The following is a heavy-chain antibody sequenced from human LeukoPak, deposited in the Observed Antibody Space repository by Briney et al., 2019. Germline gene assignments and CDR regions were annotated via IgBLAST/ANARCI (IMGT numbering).Heavy chain of an antibody. CDR3: ARDLTWLVVDF. J-gene: IGHJ4*02. Sequence: RGSLRLSCPRSGFPFSACRIHWVRQAPGKGLVWVSRVKYDGSTTAYADSVKGRFTISRDNTRNILYLEMNSLRVEDTGVYYCARDLTWLVVDFWGQGALVTVSS. V-gene: IGHV3-74*01. CDR2: VKYDGSTT. D-gene: IGHD2-2*01. CDR1: GFPFSACR.